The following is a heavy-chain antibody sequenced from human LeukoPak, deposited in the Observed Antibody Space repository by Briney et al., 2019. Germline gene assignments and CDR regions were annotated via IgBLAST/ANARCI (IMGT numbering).Heavy chain of an antibody. Sequence: GGSLRLSCAASGFTFSNAYMNWARQAPGKGLEWVASINHNGNVNYYVDSVKGRFTISRDNAKNSLYLQMSNLRAEDTAVYFCARGGGLDVWGQGATVTVSS. CDR3: ARGGGLDV. J-gene: IGHJ6*02. CDR2: INHNGNVN. D-gene: IGHD3-16*01. V-gene: IGHV3-7*03. CDR1: GFTFSNAY.